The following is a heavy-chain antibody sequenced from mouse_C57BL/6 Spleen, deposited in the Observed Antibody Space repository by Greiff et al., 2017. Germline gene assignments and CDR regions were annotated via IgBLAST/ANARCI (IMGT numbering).Heavy chain of an antibody. Sequence: EVMLVESGGGLVKPGGSLKLSCAASGFTFSDYGMHWVRQAPEKGLEWVAYISSGSSTIYYADTVTGRFTISRDNAKNTLFLQMTSLRSEDTAMYYCARALFYYAMDFRGQGTSVTVSS. V-gene: IGHV5-17*01. CDR2: ISSGSSTI. CDR1: GFTFSDYG. CDR3: ARALFYYAMDF. J-gene: IGHJ4*01.